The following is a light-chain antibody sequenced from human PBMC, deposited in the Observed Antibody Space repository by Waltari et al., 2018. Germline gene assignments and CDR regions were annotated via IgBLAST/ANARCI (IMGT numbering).Light chain of an antibody. CDR1: HSLLHSSGNTF. V-gene: IGKV2-28*01. J-gene: IGKJ1*01. CDR2: VVS. Sequence: EIMMTPSPLSLSVTPREPTSISCSSSHSLLHSSGNTFLEWYLQKPGKSPQLLIYVVSTRDSGVPDRFSGSGSGTDFTLTISSVEAEDVGVYFCLQARQYPWTFGQGTKVEIK. CDR3: LQARQYPWT.